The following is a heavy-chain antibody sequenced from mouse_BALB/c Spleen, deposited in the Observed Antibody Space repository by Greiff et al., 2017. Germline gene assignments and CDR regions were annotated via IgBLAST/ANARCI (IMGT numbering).Heavy chain of an antibody. Sequence: QVQLQQPGAELVKPGASVKLSCKASGYTFTSYWMHWVKQRPGQGLEWIGEINPSNGRTNYNEKFKSKATLTVDKSSSTAYMQLSSLTSEDSAVYYCARQTVVDYWGQGTTLTVSS. CDR1: GYTFTSYW. D-gene: IGHD1-1*01. J-gene: IGHJ2*01. CDR2: INPSNGRT. CDR3: ARQTVVDY. V-gene: IGHV1S81*02.